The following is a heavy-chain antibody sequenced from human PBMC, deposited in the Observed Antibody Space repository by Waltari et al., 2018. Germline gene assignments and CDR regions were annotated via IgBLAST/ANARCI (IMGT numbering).Heavy chain of an antibody. CDR2: IDWSSNRI. J-gene: IGHJ6*02. Sequence: DVQLVESGGGLVQPGRSLRLSCVASGLSFDHAMHWVRQVPGKGLGVVVGIDWSSNRIDYADSVRGRFTISRDNAKNSLYLQMNSLRIEDTALYYCGKDIVAGGMDVWGQGTTVTVSS. V-gene: IGHV3-9*01. CDR1: GLSFDHA. CDR3: GKDIVAGGMDV.